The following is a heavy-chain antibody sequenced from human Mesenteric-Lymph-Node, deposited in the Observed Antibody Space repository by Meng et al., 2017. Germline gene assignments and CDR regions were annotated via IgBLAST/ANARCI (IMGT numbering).Heavy chain of an antibody. V-gene: IGHV3-21*01. CDR1: GFTFSSYS. D-gene: IGHD5-24*01. J-gene: IGHJ4*02. Sequence: EVQLVESGGGLVKPGGSLRLSCRASGFTFSSYSMNWVRQAPGKGLEWVSSISSSSSYIYYADSVKGRFTISRDNAKNSLYLQMNSLRAEDTAVYYCARNVRLRDGYNSDYWGQGTLVTVSS. CDR3: ARNVRLRDGYNSDY. CDR2: ISSSSSYI.